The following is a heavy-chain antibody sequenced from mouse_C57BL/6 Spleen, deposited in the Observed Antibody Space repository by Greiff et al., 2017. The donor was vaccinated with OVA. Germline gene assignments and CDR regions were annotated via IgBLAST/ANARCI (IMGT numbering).Heavy chain of an antibody. D-gene: IGHD2-1*01. CDR3: ARDGNYDAMDY. Sequence: EVKLVESGGGLVKPGGSLKLSCAASGFTFSDYGMHWVRPAPEKGLEWVAYISSGSSTIYYADTVKGRFTISRDNAKNTLFLQMTSLRSEDTAMYYCARDGNYDAMDYWGQGTSVTVSS. V-gene: IGHV5-17*01. CDR1: GFTFSDYG. CDR2: ISSGSSTI. J-gene: IGHJ4*01.